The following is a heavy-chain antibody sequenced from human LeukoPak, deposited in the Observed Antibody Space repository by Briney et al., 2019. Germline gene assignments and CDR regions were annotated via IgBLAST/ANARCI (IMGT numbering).Heavy chain of an antibody. D-gene: IGHD1-26*01. CDR2: ISPYNGNT. J-gene: IGHJ4*02. CDR1: GYTFTNYG. V-gene: IGHV1-18*01. CDR3: ARDPRWELPPLDY. Sequence: GASVNVSCKASGYTFTNYGISWVRQAPGQGLDWMGWISPYNGNTNYAQKFQGRVTMTTDTSTSTGYMELRSLRSDDTAVFYCARDPRWELPPLDYWGQGTLVTVSS.